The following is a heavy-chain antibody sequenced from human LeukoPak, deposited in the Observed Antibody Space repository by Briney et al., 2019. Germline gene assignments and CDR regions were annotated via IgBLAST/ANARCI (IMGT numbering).Heavy chain of an antibody. J-gene: IGHJ4*02. D-gene: IGHD2-2*01. Sequence: SVKVSCKASGGTFSSYAISWVRQAPGQGLEWMGGIIPIFGTANYAQKLQGRVTITADKSTSTAYMELSSLRSEDTAVYYCARVSGYCSSTSCTSFDYWGQGTLVTVSS. CDR3: ARVSGYCSSTSCTSFDY. V-gene: IGHV1-69*06. CDR1: GGTFSSYA. CDR2: IIPIFGTA.